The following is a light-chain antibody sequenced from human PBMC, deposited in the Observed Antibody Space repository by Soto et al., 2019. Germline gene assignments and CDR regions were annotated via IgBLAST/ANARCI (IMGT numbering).Light chain of an antibody. Sequence: ETVMTQSPATLSVSPGERATLSCRASQSVSTNLAWYQQRPGQAPRLLIYGASTRDAGIPGTFSGSGSGTEFTLTISSLQSEEFAVYYCQQYNNWPLTFGGGTKVEIK. V-gene: IGKV3-15*01. J-gene: IGKJ4*01. CDR2: GAS. CDR1: QSVSTN. CDR3: QQYNNWPLT.